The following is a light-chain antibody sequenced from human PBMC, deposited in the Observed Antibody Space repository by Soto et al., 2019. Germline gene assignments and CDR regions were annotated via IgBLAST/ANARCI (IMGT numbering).Light chain of an antibody. CDR1: QTISSW. CDR3: QQSYSTPQT. V-gene: IGKV1-39*01. Sequence: DIQMTQSPSTLSGSVGDRVTITCRASQTISSWLAWYQQKPGRAPKLLIYAASSLQGGVPSRFSGGGSGTDFTLTITSLQPEDFATYYCQQSYSTPQTFGQGTKVDIK. J-gene: IGKJ1*01. CDR2: AAS.